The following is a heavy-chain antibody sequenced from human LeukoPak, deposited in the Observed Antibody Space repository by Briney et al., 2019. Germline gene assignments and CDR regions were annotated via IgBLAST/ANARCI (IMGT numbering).Heavy chain of an antibody. CDR3: ARAPFHSSGLQFDY. CDR2: IYYSGST. D-gene: IGHD6-19*01. V-gene: IGHV4-59*01. Sequence: QPSETLSLTCTVSGGSISSYYWSWIRQPPGKGLEWIGYIYYSGSTDYNHSLKSRVTISVDTSKNQFSLKLSSVTAADTAVYYCARAPFHSSGLQFDYWGQGTLVTVSS. CDR1: GGSISSYY. J-gene: IGHJ4*02.